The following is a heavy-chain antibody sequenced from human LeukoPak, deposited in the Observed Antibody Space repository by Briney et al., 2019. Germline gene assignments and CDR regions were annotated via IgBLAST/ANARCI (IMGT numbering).Heavy chain of an antibody. CDR3: AKEGSMDTSYYYGLDV. CDR1: GFTFDDCA. D-gene: IGHD5-24*01. Sequence: GGSLRLSCAASGFTFDDCAMHWVRQVPGKGLEWVSLISGDGGNTYYADSVKGRSTIYRDNSQSSLYLQMNSLTTEDTALYYCAKEGSMDTSYYYGLDVWGQGTTVSVSS. V-gene: IGHV3-43*02. CDR2: ISGDGGNT. J-gene: IGHJ6*02.